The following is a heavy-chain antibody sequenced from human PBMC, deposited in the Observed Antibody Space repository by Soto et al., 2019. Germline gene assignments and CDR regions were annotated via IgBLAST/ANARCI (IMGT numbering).Heavy chain of an antibody. CDR2: ISGSGDST. CDR1: GFTFSSYA. J-gene: IGHJ6*04. D-gene: IGHD2-2*01. V-gene: IGHV3-23*01. Sequence: PGGSLRLSCAASGFTFSSYAMSWVRQAPGKGLEWVSAISGSGDSTYYADSVKGRFTISRDNSKNTLYLQMNSLRAEDTAVYYCAKGGRSVPAAPTFYYYYGMDVWGKGTTVTVSS. CDR3: AKGGRSVPAAPTFYYYYGMDV.